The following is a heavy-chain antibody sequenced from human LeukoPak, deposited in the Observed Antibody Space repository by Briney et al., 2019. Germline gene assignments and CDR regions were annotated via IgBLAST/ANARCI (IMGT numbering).Heavy chain of an antibody. CDR1: GGSISSYY. D-gene: IGHD3-3*01. CDR2: IYYTVIT. Sequence: SQTLSLTSTVSGGSISSYYCSWVRRPPGEALERIRYIYYTVITHYNPSLESLVTISVDTYKNQFSLKLRSLTAADTAVYYCAKHDRQDSGHYHADYWGQGTLVTVSS. J-gene: IGHJ4*02. V-gene: IGHV4-59*08. CDR3: AKHDRQDSGHYHADY.